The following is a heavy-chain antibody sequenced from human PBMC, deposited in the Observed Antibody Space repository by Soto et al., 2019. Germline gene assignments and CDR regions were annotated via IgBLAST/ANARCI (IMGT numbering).Heavy chain of an antibody. CDR2: ISSSSSYT. J-gene: IGHJ4*02. Sequence: RLSCAASGFTFSDYYMSWIRQAPGKGLEWVSYISSSSSYTNYADSVKGRFTISRDNAKNSLYLQMNSLRAEDTAVYYCAAGYYDSSGDYWGQGTLVTVSS. V-gene: IGHV3-11*06. D-gene: IGHD3-22*01. CDR1: GFTFSDYY. CDR3: AAGYYDSSGDY.